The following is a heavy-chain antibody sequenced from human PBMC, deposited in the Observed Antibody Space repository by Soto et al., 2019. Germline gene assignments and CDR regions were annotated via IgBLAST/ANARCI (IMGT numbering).Heavy chain of an antibody. J-gene: IGHJ6*03. CDR1: GFTFSSYA. D-gene: IGHD2-2*01. Sequence: GGSLRLPCGDSGFTFSSYAMHWVRQAPGKGLEWVAVISYDGSNKYYADSVKGRFTISRDNSKNTLYLQMNSLRAEDTAVYYCAITITYCSTTCGLGGYYYYMDVWGKGTTVTVSS. CDR2: ISYDGSNK. CDR3: AITITYCSTTCGLGGYYYYMDV. V-gene: IGHV3-30-3*01.